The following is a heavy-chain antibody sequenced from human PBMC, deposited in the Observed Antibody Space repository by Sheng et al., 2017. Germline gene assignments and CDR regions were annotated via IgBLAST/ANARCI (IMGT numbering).Heavy chain of an antibody. J-gene: IGHJ5*02. CDR2: INPNSGGT. D-gene: IGHD2-8*01. V-gene: IGHV1-2*06. CDR3: ARELPFCTTGVCLWGWFDP. Sequence: QVQLVQSGAEMKKPGASVKVSCKASGYTFAGYYIHWVRQAPGQGLEWMGRINPNSGGTNYAQKFQGRVTMTRDTSISTAYMELSRLRSDDTAVYYCARELPFCTTGVCLWGWFDPWGQGTLVTVSS. CDR1: GYTFAGYY.